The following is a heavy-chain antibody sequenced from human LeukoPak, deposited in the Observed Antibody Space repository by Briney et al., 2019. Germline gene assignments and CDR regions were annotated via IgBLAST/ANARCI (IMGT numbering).Heavy chain of an antibody. J-gene: IGHJ4*02. V-gene: IGHV4-34*01. CDR2: INHSGST. CDR3: ARGATSPRNFDY. CDR1: GGSFSGYY. Sequence: PSETLSLTCAVYGGSFSGYYWSWIRQPPGKGLEWIGEINHSGSTYYNPSLKSRVTISVDTSKNQFSLKLSSVTAADTAVYYCARGATSPRNFDYWGQGTLVTVSS.